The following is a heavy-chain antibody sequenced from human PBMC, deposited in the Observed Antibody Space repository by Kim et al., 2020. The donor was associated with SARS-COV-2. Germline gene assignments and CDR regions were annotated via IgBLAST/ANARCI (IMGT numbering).Heavy chain of an antibody. D-gene: IGHD5-12*01. V-gene: IGHV3-33*03. CDR3: AKAPRDRYSGYDFDY. Sequence: DSETGPCTNSRDNSKNTLYLRMNSLRAEDTAVYYCAKAPRDRYSGYDFDYWGQGTLVTVSS. J-gene: IGHJ4*02.